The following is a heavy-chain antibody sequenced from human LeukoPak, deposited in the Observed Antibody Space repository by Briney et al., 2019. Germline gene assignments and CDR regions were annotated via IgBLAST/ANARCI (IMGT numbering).Heavy chain of an antibody. D-gene: IGHD6-13*01. CDR1: AFSFSSYG. Sequence: GGSLRLSCAASAFSFSSYGMHWVRQAPGKVLEWVAFIRYDGSNKYYADSVKGRFSISRDNSKNTLYLQMNSLRAEDTAVYYCAKGGGIAAAWLVAFDIWGQGTMVTVSS. J-gene: IGHJ3*02. CDR2: IRYDGSNK. V-gene: IGHV3-30*02. CDR3: AKGGGIAAAWLVAFDI.